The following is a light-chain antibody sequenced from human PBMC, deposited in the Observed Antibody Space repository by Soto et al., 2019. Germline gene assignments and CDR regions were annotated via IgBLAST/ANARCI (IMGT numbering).Light chain of an antibody. CDR3: QQYNNWPPYT. CDR1: QSFRGL. Sequence: EVVLTQSPVTLSLSPGERATLSCRASQSFRGLLAWYQQKPGQAPRLLIYDAYNRATGIPPRFSGSGSGTEFTLTISSLQSENFAVYYCQQYNNWPPYTFGQGTKLEIK. CDR2: DAY. J-gene: IGKJ2*01. V-gene: IGKV3D-15*01.